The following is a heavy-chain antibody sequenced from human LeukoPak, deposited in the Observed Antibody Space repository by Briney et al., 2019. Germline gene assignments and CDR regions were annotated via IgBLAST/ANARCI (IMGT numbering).Heavy chain of an antibody. CDR3: ARDSTDFWSGYPNWFDP. CDR2: IKEDGNEK. V-gene: IGHV3-7*01. CDR1: GFTFSTYW. Sequence: GGSLRLSCAASGFTFSTYWMSWVRQAPGKVLEWVAHIKEDGNEKHSVDSVKGRFTISRDNAKNSLYLQMNSLRAEDTAVYYCARDSTDFWSGYPNWFDPWGQGTLVTVSS. J-gene: IGHJ5*02. D-gene: IGHD3-3*01.